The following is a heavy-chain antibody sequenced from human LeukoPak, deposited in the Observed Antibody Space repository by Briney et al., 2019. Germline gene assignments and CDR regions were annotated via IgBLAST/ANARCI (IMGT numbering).Heavy chain of an antibody. Sequence: SVKVSCKASGGTFSIYAISWVRQAPGQGLEWMGGIIPIFGTANYAQKFQGRVTITPDESTSTAYMELSSLRSEDTAVYYCARDAKQYDSSGYYYPWGQGTLVTVSS. V-gene: IGHV1-69*13. D-gene: IGHD3-22*01. CDR2: IIPIFGTA. J-gene: IGHJ5*02. CDR3: ARDAKQYDSSGYYYP. CDR1: GGTFSIYA.